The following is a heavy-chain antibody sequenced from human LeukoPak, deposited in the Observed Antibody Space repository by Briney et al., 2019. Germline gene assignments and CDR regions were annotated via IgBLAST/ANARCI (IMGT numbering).Heavy chain of an antibody. D-gene: IGHD3-22*01. J-gene: IGHJ4*02. V-gene: IGHV3-23*01. Sequence: GGSLRLSCAASGFSFSSYAMSWVRQAPGEGLEWVSAISGSGGSTYYADSVKGRFTISRDNAKNSLYLQMSRLRAEDTAVYYCAREKLSFFDSSGYFDYWGQGTLVTVSS. CDR2: ISGSGGST. CDR3: AREKLSFFDSSGYFDY. CDR1: GFSFSSYA.